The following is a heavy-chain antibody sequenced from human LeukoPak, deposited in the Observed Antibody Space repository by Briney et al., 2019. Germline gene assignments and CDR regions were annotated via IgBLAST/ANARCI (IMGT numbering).Heavy chain of an antibody. V-gene: IGHV1-2*02. D-gene: IGHD3-16*02. Sequence: APVKVSCKASGYTFTGYYMHWVRQAPGQGLEWMGWINPNSGGTNYAQKFQGRVTMTRDTSISTAYMELSRLRSDDTAVYYCARGVHVWGSYRYFDYWGQGTLVTVSS. CDR1: GYTFTGYY. J-gene: IGHJ4*02. CDR2: INPNSGGT. CDR3: ARGVHVWGSYRYFDY.